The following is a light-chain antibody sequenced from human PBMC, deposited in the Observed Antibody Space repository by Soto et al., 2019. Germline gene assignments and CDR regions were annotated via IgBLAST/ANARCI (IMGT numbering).Light chain of an antibody. V-gene: IGKV3D-15*01. J-gene: IGKJ4*01. Sequence: EIVMTQSPATLSVSPGEKVTLSCRASQSVSSNVAWYQQKAGQAPRLLIHGASNRATGIPVRFSGRGSGTEFTLTISSLQSEDFAVYYCQQYNRWPPLTFGGGTKVEIK. CDR1: QSVSSN. CDR2: GAS. CDR3: QQYNRWPPLT.